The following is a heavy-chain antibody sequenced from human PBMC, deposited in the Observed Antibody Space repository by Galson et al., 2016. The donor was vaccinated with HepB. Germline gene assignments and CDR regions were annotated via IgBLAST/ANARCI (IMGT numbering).Heavy chain of an antibody. CDR3: ATSQWFLPHY. V-gene: IGHV3-15*01. J-gene: IGHJ4*02. Sequence: SLRLSCAVSGFTFNNAWMSWVRQAPGKGLEWIGRIKSRTDGGATDYAAPVKGRFTISRDDSKNTLYLQMNSLKTEDTAVYYCATSQWFLPHYWGQGTLVTVSS. CDR2: IKSRTDGGAT. CDR1: GFTFNNAW. D-gene: IGHD3-22*01.